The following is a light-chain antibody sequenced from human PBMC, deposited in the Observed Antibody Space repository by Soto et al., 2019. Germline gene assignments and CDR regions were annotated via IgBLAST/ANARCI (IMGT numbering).Light chain of an antibody. CDR2: GAS. J-gene: IGKJ2*01. Sequence: ELVLTQSPGTLSLSPGERATLSCRASQSVSSSYLAWYQQKPGQAPRLLIYGASSRATGIPDRFSGSGSGTEFTLTISRLEPEDFAAYYCQQYGSSPITFGRGSKLEIK. V-gene: IGKV3-20*01. CDR1: QSVSSSY. CDR3: QQYGSSPIT.